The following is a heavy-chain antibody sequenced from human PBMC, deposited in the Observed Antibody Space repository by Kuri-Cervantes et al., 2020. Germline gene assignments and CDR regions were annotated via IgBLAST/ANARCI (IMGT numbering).Heavy chain of an antibody. CDR2: ISASTTYI. D-gene: IGHD3-10*01. CDR1: EFSFTGYR. V-gene: IGHV3-21*01. CDR3: PRALTSRYLVDL. J-gene: IGHJ4*02. Sequence: GGSLRLSWVASEFSFTGYRMNWIRQAPGKGLEWVSLISASTTYIYYADSVRGRFTISRDNAKKSLFLEMSSLRVEDTGVYYCPRALTSRYLVDLWGQGTLVTVSS.